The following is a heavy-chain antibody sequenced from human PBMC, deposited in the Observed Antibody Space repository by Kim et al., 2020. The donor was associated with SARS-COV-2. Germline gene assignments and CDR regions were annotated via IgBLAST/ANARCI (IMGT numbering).Heavy chain of an antibody. CDR3: TGTYCSSTSCRP. J-gene: IGHJ5*02. D-gene: IGHD2-2*01. CDR1: GFTFSNAW. CDR2: IKSKTDGGTT. V-gene: IGHV3-15*01. Sequence: GGSLRLSCAASGFTFSNAWMSWVRQAPGKGLEWVGRIKSKTDGGTTDYAAPVKGRFTISRDDSKNTLYLQMNSLKTEDTAVYYCTGTYCSSTSCRPWGQGTLVTVYS.